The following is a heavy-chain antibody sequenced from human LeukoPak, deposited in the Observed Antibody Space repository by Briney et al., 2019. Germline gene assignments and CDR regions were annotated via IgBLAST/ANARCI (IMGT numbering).Heavy chain of an antibody. CDR2: IYYSGST. D-gene: IGHD4-23*01. V-gene: IGHV4-38-2*02. CDR3: ARDYGGNWYFDL. Sequence: SETLSLTCIVSAYSISSGYYWGWIRQPPGKGLEWIGSIYYSGSTYYNPSLKSRVTISVDTSKNQFSLKLSSVTAADTAVYYCARDYGGNWYFDLWGRGTLVTVSS. J-gene: IGHJ2*01. CDR1: AYSISSGYY.